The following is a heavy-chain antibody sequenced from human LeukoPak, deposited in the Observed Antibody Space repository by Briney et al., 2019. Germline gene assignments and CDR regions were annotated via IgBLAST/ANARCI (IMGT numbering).Heavy chain of an antibody. CDR2: ISYDGSNK. CDR1: GFSFSNYA. Sequence: PGGSLRLSCAASGFSFSNYAIHWVRPAPGKGLEWVAVISYDGSNKYYADSVKGRFTISRDNSKNTLYLQVNSLRGEDTAVYYCARDHYYGSGSYTAFDFWGQGTLVTVSS. D-gene: IGHD3-10*01. J-gene: IGHJ4*02. V-gene: IGHV3-30*04. CDR3: ARDHYYGSGSYTAFDF.